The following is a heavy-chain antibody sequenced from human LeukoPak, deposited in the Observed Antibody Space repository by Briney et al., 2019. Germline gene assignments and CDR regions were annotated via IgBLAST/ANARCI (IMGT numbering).Heavy chain of an antibody. Sequence: GGSLRLSCAASGFTFSSYSMNWVRQAPGKGLEWVSYISSSSSTIYYADSVKGRFTISRDNAKNSLYLQMNSLRAGDTAVYYCARDVRLGELSLMGYWGQGTLVTVSS. J-gene: IGHJ4*02. CDR2: ISSSSSTI. CDR1: GFTFSSYS. V-gene: IGHV3-48*04. CDR3: ARDVRLGELSLMGY. D-gene: IGHD3-16*02.